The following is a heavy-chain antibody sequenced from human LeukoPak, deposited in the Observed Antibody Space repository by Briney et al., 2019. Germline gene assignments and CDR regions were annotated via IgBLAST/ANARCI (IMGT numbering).Heavy chain of an antibody. V-gene: IGHV4-34*01. CDR3: ARDRSGVGATLY. J-gene: IGHJ4*02. CDR2: INHSGST. D-gene: IGHD1-26*01. CDR1: GGSFSGYY. Sequence: SETLSLTCAVYGGSFSGYYWSWIRQPPGKGLEWIGEINHSGSTNYNPSLKSRVTISVDTSKNQFSLKLSSVTAADTAVYYCARDRSGVGATLYWGQGTLVTVSS.